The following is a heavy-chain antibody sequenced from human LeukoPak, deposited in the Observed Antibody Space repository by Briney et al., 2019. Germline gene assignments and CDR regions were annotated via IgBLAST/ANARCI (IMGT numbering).Heavy chain of an antibody. J-gene: IGHJ6*03. D-gene: IGHD1-26*01. CDR2: ISSSSSTV. CDR3: ARDPYSGSYGNYYYYFMDV. V-gene: IGHV3-48*01. CDR1: GFTFSSYA. Sequence: GGSLRLSCAASGFTFSSYAMNWVRQAPGKGLEWIPYISSSSSTVYYADSVEGRFTISRDTANNSLYLQMNSLRAEDTAVYYCARDPYSGSYGNYYYYFMDVWGKGTTVTISS.